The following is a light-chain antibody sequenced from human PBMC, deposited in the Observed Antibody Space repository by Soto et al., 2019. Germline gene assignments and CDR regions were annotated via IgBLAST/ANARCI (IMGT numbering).Light chain of an antibody. V-gene: IGKV1-5*03. CDR2: KTS. Sequence: DIQMTQSASTLSASIGDRVTITYRASQSFSNWLAWYQQKPGKAPKLLIYKTSSLESGVPSRFSGSASGTEFTLTISSLQPDDFATYYCQQYGSPPWTFGQGTEVEVK. CDR1: QSFSNW. J-gene: IGKJ1*01. CDR3: QQYGSPPWT.